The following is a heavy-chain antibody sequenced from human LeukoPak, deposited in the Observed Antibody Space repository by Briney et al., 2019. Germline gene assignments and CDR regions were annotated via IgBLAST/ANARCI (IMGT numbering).Heavy chain of an antibody. J-gene: IGHJ4*02. D-gene: IGHD6-19*01. CDR1: GFTFSSFS. Sequence: GGSLILSCAASGFTFSSFSMSWVRQAPGRGLEWVSSISSRGDNTYDADSVKGRFTISRDNSKNSLYLQMDSLRAEDTAVYYCAKGPRPDLSVAHTAENWGQGTLVTVSS. CDR3: AKGPRPDLSVAHTAEN. V-gene: IGHV3-23*01. CDR2: ISSRGDNT.